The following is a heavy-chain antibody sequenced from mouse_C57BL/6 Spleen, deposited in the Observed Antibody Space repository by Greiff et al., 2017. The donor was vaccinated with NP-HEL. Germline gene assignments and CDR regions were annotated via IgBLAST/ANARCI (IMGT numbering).Heavy chain of an antibody. D-gene: IGHD2-2*01. J-gene: IGHJ1*03. CDR2: ISSGSSTI. V-gene: IGHV5-17*01. CDR3: ASLYGSDWVFDV. CDR1: GFTFSDYG. Sequence: EVHLVESGGGLVKPGGSLKLSCAASGFTFSDYGMHWVRQAPEKGLEWVAYISSGSSTIYYADTVKGRFTISRDNAKNTLFLQMTSLRSEDTAMYYCASLYGSDWVFDVWGTGTTVTVSS.